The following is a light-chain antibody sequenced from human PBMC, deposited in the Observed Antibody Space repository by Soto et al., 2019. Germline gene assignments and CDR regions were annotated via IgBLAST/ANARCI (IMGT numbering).Light chain of an antibody. Sequence: QSALTQPPSASGSPGQSVTISCTGTSSDVGGYNYVSWYQQHPGKAPKLIISEVSKRPSGVPDRFSGSKSGNTASLTVSGLQAEDEADYYCSSYTSSSTSYVFGTGTKVTVL. CDR2: EVS. V-gene: IGLV2-8*01. J-gene: IGLJ1*01. CDR1: SSDVGGYNY. CDR3: SSYTSSSTSYV.